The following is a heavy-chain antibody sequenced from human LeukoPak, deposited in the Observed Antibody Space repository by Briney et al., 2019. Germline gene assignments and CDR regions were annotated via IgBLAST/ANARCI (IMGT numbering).Heavy chain of an antibody. V-gene: IGHV4-39*07. Sequence: PSETLSLTCSISDDSINNDRYVWAWIRQPPGKGLEWIASINYSGSTNYNPSLKSLFTISVDKSKNQFSLKLSSVTAADTAVYYCARSPNWFDPWGQGTLITVSS. CDR2: INYSGST. J-gene: IGHJ5*02. CDR1: DDSINNDRYV. CDR3: ARSPNWFDP.